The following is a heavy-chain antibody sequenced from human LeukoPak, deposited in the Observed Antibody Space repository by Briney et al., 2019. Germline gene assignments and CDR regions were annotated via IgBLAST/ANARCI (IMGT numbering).Heavy chain of an antibody. CDR3: ARDYYGSGSYLGD. V-gene: IGHV1-46*01. CDR1: GYTFTSYY. J-gene: IGHJ4*02. CDR2: INPSGGST. D-gene: IGHD3-10*01. Sequence: ASVKVSCKASGYTFTSYYVHWVRQAPGQGLEWMGIINPSGGSTSYAQKFQRRVTMTRDTSTSTVYMEVSSLRSEDTAVYYCARDYYGSGSYLGDWGQGTLVTVSS.